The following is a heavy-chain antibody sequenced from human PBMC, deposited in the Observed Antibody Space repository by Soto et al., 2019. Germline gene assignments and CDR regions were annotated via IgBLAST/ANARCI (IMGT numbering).Heavy chain of an antibody. V-gene: IGHV4-30-2*01. CDR2: IYHSGST. D-gene: IGHD3-22*01. Sequence: QLQLQESGSILVKPSQTLSLTCAVSGGSISSGGYSWSWIRQPPGKGLEWIGYIYHSGSTYYTPSLKSRVTISVDRSKNQFSLKLSSVSAADTAVYYCASQPYYDSSGYDYWGQGTLVTVSS. CDR1: GGSISSGGYS. CDR3: ASQPYYDSSGYDY. J-gene: IGHJ4*02.